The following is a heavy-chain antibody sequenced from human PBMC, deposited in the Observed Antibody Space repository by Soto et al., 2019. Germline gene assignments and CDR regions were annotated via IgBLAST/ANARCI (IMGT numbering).Heavy chain of an antibody. Sequence: QVQLVQSGAEVKKPGSSVKVSCKASGGTFSSYAISWVRQAPGQGLEWMGGIIPIFGTASYAKKFQGRVTVTAEESTCTVFMELSSLRSEDTAVYYCAREVGFYDSSGYTYVAVDVWVQGTMVTVSS. J-gene: IGHJ3*01. D-gene: IGHD3-22*01. CDR1: GGTFSSYA. CDR3: AREVGFYDSSGYTYVAVDV. CDR2: IIPIFGTA. V-gene: IGHV1-69*12.